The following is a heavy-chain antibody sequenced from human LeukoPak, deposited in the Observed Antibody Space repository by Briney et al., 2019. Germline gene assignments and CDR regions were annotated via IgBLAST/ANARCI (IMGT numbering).Heavy chain of an antibody. D-gene: IGHD3-16*02. Sequence: GGSLRLSCGVSGFSVSSYWMSWVRQAPGKGLEWVATIKQDGSDRYYVDSVKGRFTISRDNAKNSLYLQMNSLRAEDTAVYYCAREYYDYVWGSYRYRYYFDYWGQGTLVTVSS. J-gene: IGHJ4*02. CDR3: AREYYDYVWGSYRYRYYFDY. V-gene: IGHV3-7*01. CDR1: GFSVSSYW. CDR2: IKQDGSDR.